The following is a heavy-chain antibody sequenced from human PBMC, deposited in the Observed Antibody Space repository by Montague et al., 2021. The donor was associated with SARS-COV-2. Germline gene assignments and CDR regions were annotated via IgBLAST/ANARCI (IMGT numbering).Heavy chain of an antibody. V-gene: IGHV4-59*01. CDR2: MSYGEST. D-gene: IGHD2-15*01. J-gene: IGHJ5*01. CDR3: ARRDGCCSSSSCRHWFDS. Sequence: SETLSLTCTVSGGSISSYYWCWILQPPGKGLQWIGYMSYGESTNYNPPLNSRVTNSADTSKNQLSPKVYSVIAADTAVDYCARRDGCCSSSSCRHWFDSWGQGTLVAVSS. CDR1: GGSISSYY.